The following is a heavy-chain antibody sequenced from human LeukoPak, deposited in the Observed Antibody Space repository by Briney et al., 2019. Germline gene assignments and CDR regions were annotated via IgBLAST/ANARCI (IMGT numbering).Heavy chain of an antibody. J-gene: IGHJ6*02. CDR3: ARNAAYSGYDPARDYYYGMDV. CDR2: ISTSGTTI. Sequence: GGFLRLSCGASGFTLSIYEMNWVRQAPGMGLEWVSYISTSGTTIYYADSVQGRFIISRDNAKNSLYLQMNSLRAEDTAVYYCARNAAYSGYDPARDYYYGMDVWGQGTTVTVSS. V-gene: IGHV3-48*03. D-gene: IGHD5-12*01. CDR1: GFTLSIYE.